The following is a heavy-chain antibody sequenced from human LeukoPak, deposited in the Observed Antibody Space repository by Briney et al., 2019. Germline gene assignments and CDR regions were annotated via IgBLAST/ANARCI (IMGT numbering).Heavy chain of an antibody. J-gene: IGHJ4*02. CDR2: ISHNGDTT. CDR3: IKDRGGMIRDFDY. D-gene: IGHD3-22*01. V-gene: IGHV3-64D*09. CDR1: GFAFSSYA. Sequence: GGSLRLSCSASGFAFSSYAMHWVRQAPGKGLEYVSAISHNGDTTYYTDSVKGRFTISRDDSKNTLFLQMSSLRAEDTAVYYCIKDRGGMIRDFDYWGQGTLVTVSS.